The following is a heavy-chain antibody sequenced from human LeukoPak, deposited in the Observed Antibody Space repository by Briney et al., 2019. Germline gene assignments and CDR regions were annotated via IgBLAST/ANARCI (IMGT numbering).Heavy chain of an antibody. J-gene: IGHJ6*03. Sequence: PSETLSLTCTVSGGSISSYYWSWIRQPPGKGLEWIGYIYYSGTTNYNPSPKSRVTMSVDTSKNQFSLKLTSVTAADTAVYYCARGGCGGDCYYYYMDVWGKGTTVTVSS. D-gene: IGHD2-21*01. CDR3: ARGGCGGDCYYYYMDV. CDR2: IYYSGTT. CDR1: GGSISSYY. V-gene: IGHV4-59*01.